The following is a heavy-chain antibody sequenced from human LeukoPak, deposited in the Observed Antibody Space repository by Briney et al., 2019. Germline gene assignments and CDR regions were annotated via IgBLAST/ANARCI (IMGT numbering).Heavy chain of an antibody. V-gene: IGHV3-7*01. J-gene: IGHJ5*02. CDR2: IKQDGSEK. Sequence: PGGSLRLSCAASGLTFSSYWMSWVRQAPGKGLEWVANIKQDGSEKYYVDSVKGRFTISRDNAKNSLYLQMNSLRAEDTAVYYCARERGRFLDSWFDPWGQGTLVTVSS. D-gene: IGHD3-3*01. CDR3: ARERGRFLDSWFDP. CDR1: GLTFSSYW.